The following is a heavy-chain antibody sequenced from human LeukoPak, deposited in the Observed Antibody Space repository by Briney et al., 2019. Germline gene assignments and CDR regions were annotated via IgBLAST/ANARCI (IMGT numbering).Heavy chain of an antibody. V-gene: IGHV3-13*01. D-gene: IGHD3-10*01. Sequence: GGSLRLSCAASGFTFSSYDMHWVRQATGKGLKWVSAIGTAGDTYYPGSVKGRFTISRENAKNSLYLQMNSLRAGDTAVYYCARASGLFSTTFDYWGQGTLVTVSS. CDR3: ARASGLFSTTFDY. J-gene: IGHJ4*02. CDR2: IGTAGDT. CDR1: GFTFSSYD.